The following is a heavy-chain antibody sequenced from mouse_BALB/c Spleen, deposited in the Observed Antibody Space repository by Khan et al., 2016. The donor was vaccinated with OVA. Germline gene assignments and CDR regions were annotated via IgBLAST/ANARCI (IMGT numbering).Heavy chain of an antibody. V-gene: IGHV1-7*01. Sequence: QVQLKQSGAELVKPGASVKMSCKASGYTFTTYWMYWVKQRPGQGLEWIGYINPTSGYTDYNEKFKDRATLSADNSYSTVYMQLSSLTSEDSAFYYCTRYRIDYWGQGTTLTVSS. J-gene: IGHJ2*01. D-gene: IGHD2-14*01. CDR3: TRYRIDY. CDR2: INPTSGYT. CDR1: GYTFTTYW.